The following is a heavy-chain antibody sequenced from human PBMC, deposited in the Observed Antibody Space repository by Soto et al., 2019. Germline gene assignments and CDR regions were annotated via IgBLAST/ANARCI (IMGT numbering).Heavy chain of an antibody. CDR2: IYYSGST. CDR3: ASGSTYFYGSGTYGSDF. V-gene: IGHV4-31*03. CDR1: GASISSGGYY. Sequence: SETLSLTCSGSGASISSGGYYWSWIRQHPGRGLECIGYIYYSGSTDYSPSLKSRLTISVDTSNNQFSLDLSSVTAADTAVYYCASGSTYFYGSGTYGSDFWGQGTLPTAFS. D-gene: IGHD3-10*01. J-gene: IGHJ4*02.